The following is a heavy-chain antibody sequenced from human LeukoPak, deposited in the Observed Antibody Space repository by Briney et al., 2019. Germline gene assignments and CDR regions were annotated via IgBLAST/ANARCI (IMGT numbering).Heavy chain of an antibody. J-gene: IGHJ4*02. D-gene: IGHD3-10*01. CDR1: GGSLSSGGYY. V-gene: IGHV4-34*01. CDR3: ARGNRQLAYYGSGSRLPYDY. CDR2: ISHIGDT. Sequence: SETLSLTCNVSGGSLSSGGYYWTWIRQPPGKGLEWIGEISHIGDTNYKPSLKSRVTMSLDTSKNQLSLEVTSMTVADTAVYYCARGNRQLAYYGSGSRLPYDYWGQGILVTVSS.